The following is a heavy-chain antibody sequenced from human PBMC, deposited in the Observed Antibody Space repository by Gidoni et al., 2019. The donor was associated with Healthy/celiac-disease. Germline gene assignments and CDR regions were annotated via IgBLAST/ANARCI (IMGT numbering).Heavy chain of an antibody. Sequence: EVQLVQSGAEVKTPGESLKISCTGSGYSFTSYWIGWVRQMPGKGLEWMGIIYPGDSDTRYSPSFQGQVTISADKSISTAYLQWSSLKASDTAMYYCARHGDCSGGSCYSNWFDPWGQGTLVTVSS. D-gene: IGHD2-15*01. CDR3: ARHGDCSGGSCYSNWFDP. CDR2: IYPGDSDT. CDR1: GYSFTSYW. J-gene: IGHJ5*02. V-gene: IGHV5-51*01.